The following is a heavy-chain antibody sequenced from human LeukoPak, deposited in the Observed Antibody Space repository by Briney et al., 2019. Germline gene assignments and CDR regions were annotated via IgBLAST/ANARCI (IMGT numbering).Heavy chain of an antibody. CDR2: ISSSSSYI. CDR3: ARDYDSSGAHGNAFDI. CDR1: GFTFSIYW. J-gene: IGHJ3*02. Sequence: GGSLRLSCAASGFTFSIYWMSWVRQAPGKGLEWVSSISSSSSYIYYADSVKGRFTISRDNAKNSLYLQMNSLRAEDTAVYYCARDYDSSGAHGNAFDIWGQGTMVTVSS. D-gene: IGHD3-22*01. V-gene: IGHV3-21*01.